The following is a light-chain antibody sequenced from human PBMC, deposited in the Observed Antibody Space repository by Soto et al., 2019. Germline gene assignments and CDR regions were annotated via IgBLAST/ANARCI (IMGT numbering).Light chain of an antibody. CDR3: QQYNGT. J-gene: IGKJ1*01. Sequence: DIHMTQSPSTLSASVDNRVSITCRASQSISSWLAWYQQKPGKAPKLLIYKASSLESGVPSRFSGSGSGTEFTLTISSLQPDDFATYYCQQYNGTFGQGTKVDI. V-gene: IGKV1-5*03. CDR1: QSISSW. CDR2: KAS.